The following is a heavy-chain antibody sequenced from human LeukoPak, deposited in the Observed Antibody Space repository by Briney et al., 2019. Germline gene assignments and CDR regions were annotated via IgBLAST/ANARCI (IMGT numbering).Heavy chain of an antibody. D-gene: IGHD1-26*01. CDR2: IYTSGST. J-gene: IGHJ4*02. Sequence: KSSETLSLTCTVSGGSISSYYWSWIRQPAGKGLEWIGRIYTSGSTNYNASLKSRVSMSVDTSKNQFSLKLSSVTAADTAVFYCARENGGSYREFDYWGQGTLVTVSS. V-gene: IGHV4-4*07. CDR1: GGSISSYY. CDR3: ARENGGSYREFDY.